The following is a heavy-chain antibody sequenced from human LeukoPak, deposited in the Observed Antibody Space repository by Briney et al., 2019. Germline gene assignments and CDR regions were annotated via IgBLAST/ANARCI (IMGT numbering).Heavy chain of an antibody. J-gene: IGHJ4*02. V-gene: IGHV1-8*01. CDR2: MSPNSGNT. D-gene: IGHD7-27*01. Sequence: GASVKVSCKASGYTFTTYDINRVRQATGQGLEWMGWMSPNSGNTGYAQKFQGRVTLTRDTSISTAYMELSSLTSEDTAVYYCARNAPKTGDFFYWGQGTLVSVSS. CDR3: ARNAPKTGDFFY. CDR1: GYTFTTYD.